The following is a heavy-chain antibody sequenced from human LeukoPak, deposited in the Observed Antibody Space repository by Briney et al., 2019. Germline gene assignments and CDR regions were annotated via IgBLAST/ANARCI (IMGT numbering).Heavy chain of an antibody. CDR2: INHSGST. Sequence: SETLSLTCAVYGGSFSGYYWSWIRQPPGKGLEWIGEINHSGSTNYNPSLKSRVTISVDTSKNQFSLKLSSVTAADTAVYYCAKLHGAPLHWGQGTLVTVSS. J-gene: IGHJ4*02. CDR3: AKLHGAPLH. D-gene: IGHD1-26*01. V-gene: IGHV4-34*01. CDR1: GGSFSGYY.